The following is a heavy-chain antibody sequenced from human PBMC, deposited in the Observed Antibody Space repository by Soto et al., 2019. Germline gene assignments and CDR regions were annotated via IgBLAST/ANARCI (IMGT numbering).Heavy chain of an antibody. Sequence: PVGSLRLSCAASGFTFSSYSMNWVRQAPGKGLEWVSSISSSSSYIYYADSVKGRFTISRDNAKNSLYLQMNSLRAEDTAVYYCAREGAESYYYDSSGSHNWFDPWGQGTLVTVSS. D-gene: IGHD3-22*01. J-gene: IGHJ5*02. V-gene: IGHV3-21*01. CDR1: GFTFSSYS. CDR3: AREGAESYYYDSSGSHNWFDP. CDR2: ISSSSSYI.